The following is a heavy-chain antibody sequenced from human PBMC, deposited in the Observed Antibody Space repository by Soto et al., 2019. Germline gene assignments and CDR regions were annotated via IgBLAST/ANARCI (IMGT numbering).Heavy chain of an antibody. CDR1: GFAFSSSW. V-gene: IGHV3-74*01. D-gene: IGHD6-19*01. CDR3: ARGPRGWYGFDY. CDR2: INSDGSST. Sequence: EVQLVESGGGLVQPGGSLRLSCAGSGFAFSSSWMHWVRQDPGKGLVWVSRINSDGSSTDYADSVKGRFTISRDNAKNTLYLAMNSLRAEDTAVYHCARGPRGWYGFDYWGQGTLVTVSS. J-gene: IGHJ4*02.